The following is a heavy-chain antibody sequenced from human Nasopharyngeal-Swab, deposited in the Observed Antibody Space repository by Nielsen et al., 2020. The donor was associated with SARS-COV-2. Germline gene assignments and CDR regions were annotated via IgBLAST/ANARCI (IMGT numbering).Heavy chain of an antibody. V-gene: IGHV4-39*07. D-gene: IGHD3-10*01. CDR2: IYYSGST. CDR1: GGSISSSSYY. J-gene: IGHJ4*02. CDR3: ARGGYYGSGSYQN. Sequence: GSLRLSCTVSGGSISSSSYYWGWIRQPPGKGLEWIGSIYYSGSTYYNPSLKSRVTISVDTSKNQFSLKLSSVTAADTAVYYCARGGYYGSGSYQNWGQGTLVTRLL.